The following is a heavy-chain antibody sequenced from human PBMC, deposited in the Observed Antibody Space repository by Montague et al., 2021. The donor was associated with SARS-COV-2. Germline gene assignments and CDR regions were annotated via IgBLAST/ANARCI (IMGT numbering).Heavy chain of an antibody. V-gene: IGHV4-34*01. Sequence: SETLSLTCAVYGGSFSGFYWSWIRQPPGKGLEWIGEMNHSGSTNYNPSLKSRVTISVDTSKNQFSLKLSSVTAADTAVYYCARGVTYYDILTGYYKGNYYYGMDVWAKGPRSPSP. D-gene: IGHD3-9*01. CDR1: GGSFSGFY. J-gene: IGHJ6*02. CDR3: ARGVTYYDILTGYYKGNYYYGMDV. CDR2: MNHSGST.